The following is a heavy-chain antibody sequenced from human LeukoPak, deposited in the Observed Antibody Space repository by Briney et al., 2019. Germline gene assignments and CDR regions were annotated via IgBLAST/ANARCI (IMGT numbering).Heavy chain of an antibody. D-gene: IGHD2-15*01. J-gene: IGHJ4*02. CDR3: ARTHGYCSGGSCYPDY. Sequence: ASVKVSCKASGYTFTSYGISWVRQAPGQGLEWMGWISAYNGNTNYAQKLQGRVTMTTDTSTSTAYMELSRLRSDDTAVYYCARTHGYCSGGSCYPDYWGQGTLVTVSS. CDR1: GYTFTSYG. CDR2: ISAYNGNT. V-gene: IGHV1-18*01.